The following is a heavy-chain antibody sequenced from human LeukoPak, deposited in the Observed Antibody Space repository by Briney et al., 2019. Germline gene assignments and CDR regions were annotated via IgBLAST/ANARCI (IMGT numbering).Heavy chain of an antibody. V-gene: IGHV3-30*04. CDR3: ARALLWFGEFPFDY. CDR2: ISYDGSNK. Sequence: VQPGRSLRLSCAASGFTFSSYAMHWVRQAPGKGLEWVAVISYDGSNKYYADSVKGRFTISRDNSKNTLYLQMNSLRAEDTAVYYCARALLWFGEFPFDYWGQGTLVTVSS. D-gene: IGHD3-10*01. CDR1: GFTFSSYA. J-gene: IGHJ4*02.